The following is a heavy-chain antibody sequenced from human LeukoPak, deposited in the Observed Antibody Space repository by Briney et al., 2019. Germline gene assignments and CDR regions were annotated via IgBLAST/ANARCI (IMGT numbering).Heavy chain of an antibody. CDR3: ARHVSSSRVAFDI. J-gene: IGHJ3*02. CDR1: GYSSTTYW. Sequence: GESLKISCEVYGYSSTTYWLGWVRQMPGKGLEWMGTFNPADSDIRYSPSFQGQVIISVDKSISTAYLQWSSLKASDTAIYYCARHVSSSRVAFDIWGQGTMVTVSS. D-gene: IGHD2-2*01. V-gene: IGHV5-51*01. CDR2: FNPADSDI.